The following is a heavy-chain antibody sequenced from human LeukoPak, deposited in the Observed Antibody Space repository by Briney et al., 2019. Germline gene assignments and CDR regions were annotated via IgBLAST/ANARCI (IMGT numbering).Heavy chain of an antibody. CDR2: ISSSSSTI. CDR3: ARDRRVGYYYDRGFDY. J-gene: IGHJ4*02. V-gene: IGHV3-48*04. Sequence: AGSLRLSCAASGFTFSSYSMNWVRQAPGKGLEWVSYISSSSSTIYYADSVKGRFTISRDNAKNSLYLQMDSLGPEDMAVYYWARDRRVGYYYDRGFDYWGQGTLVTVSS. D-gene: IGHD3-22*01. CDR1: GFTFSSYS.